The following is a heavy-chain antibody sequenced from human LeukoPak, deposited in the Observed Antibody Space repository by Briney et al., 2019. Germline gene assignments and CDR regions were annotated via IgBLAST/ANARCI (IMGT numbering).Heavy chain of an antibody. CDR3: ARGDDYGDS. CDR2: IIPIFGTA. V-gene: IGHV1-69*05. J-gene: IGHJ4*02. D-gene: IGHD5-24*01. Sequence: ASVKVSCKASGGTFSSYAISWVRQAPGQGLEWMGGIIPIFGTANYAQKFRGRVTMTTDTSTSSADMELRSLTSDNTAVYYCARGDDYGDSWGQGTLVTVSA. CDR1: GGTFSSYA.